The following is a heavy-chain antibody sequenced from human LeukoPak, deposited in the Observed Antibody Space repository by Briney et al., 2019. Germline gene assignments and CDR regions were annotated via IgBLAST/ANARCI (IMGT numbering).Heavy chain of an antibody. CDR3: AREGRGSSWYWFDP. CDR1: GGSISSYY. D-gene: IGHD6-13*01. Sequence: SETLSLTCTVSGGSISSYYWSWIRQPAGKGLEWIGRIYTSGSTNYNPSLKSRVTISVDTSKNQFSLKLSSVTAADTAVYYCAREGRGSSWYWFDPWGQGTLVTVSS. J-gene: IGHJ5*02. V-gene: IGHV4-4*07. CDR2: IYTSGST.